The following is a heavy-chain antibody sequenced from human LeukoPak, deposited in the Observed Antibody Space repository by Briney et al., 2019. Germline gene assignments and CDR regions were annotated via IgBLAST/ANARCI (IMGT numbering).Heavy chain of an antibody. D-gene: IGHD3-9*01. CDR1: GGTFSSYA. J-gene: IGHJ5*02. V-gene: IGHV1-69*13. Sequence: SVKVSCKASGGTFSSYAISWVRQAPGQGLEWMGGIIPIFGTANYARKFQGRVTITADESTSTAYMELSSLRSEDTAVYYCARPHYDILTGKVYNWFDPWGQGTLVTVSS. CDR3: ARPHYDILTGKVYNWFDP. CDR2: IIPIFGTA.